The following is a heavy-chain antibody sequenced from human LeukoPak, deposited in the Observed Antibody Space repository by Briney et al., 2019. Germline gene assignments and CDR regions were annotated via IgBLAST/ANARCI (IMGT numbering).Heavy chain of an antibody. CDR1: GFTVSSNY. Sequence: GGSLRLSCAASGFTVSSNYMSWVRQAPGKGLEWVSVIYSGGSTYYADSVKGRFTISRDNSKNTLYLQMNSLRAEDTAVYYCASGRDEDGYNFPYYYGMDVWGQGTTVTVSS. D-gene: IGHD5-12*01. CDR3: ASGRDEDGYNFPYYYGMDV. CDR2: IYSGGST. V-gene: IGHV3-53*01. J-gene: IGHJ6*02.